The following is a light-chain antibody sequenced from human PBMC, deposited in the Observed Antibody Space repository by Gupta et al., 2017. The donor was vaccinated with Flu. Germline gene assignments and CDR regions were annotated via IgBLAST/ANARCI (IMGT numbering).Light chain of an antibody. CDR1: SSDVGGYTY. V-gene: IGLV2-8*01. Sequence: GTSSDVGGYTYVSWHQQHPGKAPKLMMYEVSKRPSGVPDRFAGSKSGNTASLTVSGLQAEDEADYYCSSYAGSLYVFGTGTKVTVL. J-gene: IGLJ1*01. CDR3: SSYAGSLYV. CDR2: EVS.